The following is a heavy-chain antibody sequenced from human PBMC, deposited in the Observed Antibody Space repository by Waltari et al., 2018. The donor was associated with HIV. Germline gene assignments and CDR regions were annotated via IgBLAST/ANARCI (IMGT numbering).Heavy chain of an antibody. D-gene: IGHD2-8*01. CDR1: VFPFSDSQ. J-gene: IGHJ6*02. Sequence: EVQLVESGGGLVQPGGSLKVFCAAPVFPFSDSQITWFRQVSGRGLEWVGRITSKGDNYATAYAASVKGRFTISRDDSKNTADLQMNSLKTEDTAIYYCALYGFGPRYYGMDVWGQGTTVTVSS. CDR2: ITSKGDNYAT. V-gene: IGHV3-73*01. CDR3: ALYGFGPRYYGMDV.